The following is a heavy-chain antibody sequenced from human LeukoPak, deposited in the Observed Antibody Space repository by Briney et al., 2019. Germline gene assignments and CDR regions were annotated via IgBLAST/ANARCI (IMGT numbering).Heavy chain of an antibody. J-gene: IGHJ4*02. D-gene: IGHD3-22*01. V-gene: IGHV3-23*01. Sequence: GGSLRLSCAASGFTFSSYAMSRVRQAPGKGLEWVSAISGSGGSTYYADSVKGRFTISRDNSKNTLYLQMNSLRAEDTAVYYCAKTYYYDSSGYYSPLDYWGQGTLVTVSS. CDR3: AKTYYYDSSGYYSPLDY. CDR1: GFTFSSYA. CDR2: ISGSGGST.